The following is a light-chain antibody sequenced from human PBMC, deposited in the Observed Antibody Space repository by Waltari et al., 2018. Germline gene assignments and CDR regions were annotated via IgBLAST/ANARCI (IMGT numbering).Light chain of an antibody. J-gene: IGKJ1*01. CDR2: KVS. Sequence: DIQMTQSPSTLSASVGDRVTITCRASQSVSVWLAWYQQKPGKAPKLLIYKVSNLESGVPSRFSGSGSGTEFTLTISSLQPDDFATYYCQQYNSYSTFGQGTKVEIK. CDR3: QQYNSYST. CDR1: QSVSVW. V-gene: IGKV1-5*03.